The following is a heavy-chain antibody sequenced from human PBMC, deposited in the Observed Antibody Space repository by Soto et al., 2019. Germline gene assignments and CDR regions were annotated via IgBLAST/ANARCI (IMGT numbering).Heavy chain of an antibody. D-gene: IGHD6-13*01. J-gene: IGHJ4*02. CDR2: IYYSGST. CDR1: GGSISSSSYY. CDR3: PRGIGAAGPSTPPKREYYFDY. V-gene: IGHV4-39*01. Sequence: SETLSLTCTVSGGSISSSSYYWGWIRQPPGKGLEWIGSIYYSGSTYYNPSLNSRVTISVDTSKNQFSLKLSSVTAADTAVYYCPRGIGAAGPSTPPKREYYFDYWGQGTLVTVSS.